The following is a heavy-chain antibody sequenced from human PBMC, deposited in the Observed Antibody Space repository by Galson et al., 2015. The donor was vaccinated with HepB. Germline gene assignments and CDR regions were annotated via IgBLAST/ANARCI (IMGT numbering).Heavy chain of an antibody. Sequence: SVKVSCKASRFTFTSSAVQWVRQTRGRSLEWIGWIVVGSGNTNYAQKFQKRVTITRDMSTSTAYMELSSLRSEDTAVYYCAAGTTVTKRHWGQGTLVTVSS. V-gene: IGHV1-58*01. CDR1: RFTFTSSA. CDR3: AAGTTVTKRH. CDR2: IVVGSGNT. J-gene: IGHJ4*02. D-gene: IGHD4-17*01.